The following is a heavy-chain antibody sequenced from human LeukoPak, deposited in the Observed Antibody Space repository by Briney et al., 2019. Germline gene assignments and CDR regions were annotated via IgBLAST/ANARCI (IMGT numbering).Heavy chain of an antibody. D-gene: IGHD1-26*01. J-gene: IGHJ4*02. CDR2: IIPILGIA. V-gene: IGHV1-69*04. CDR3: ARAKIVGATGFVY. Sequence: SVKVSCKASGGTFSSYAIGWVRQAPGQGLEWMGRIIPILGIANYAQKFQGRVTITADKSTSTAYMELSSLRSEDTAVYYCARAKIVGATGFVYWGQGTLVTVSS. CDR1: GGTFSSYA.